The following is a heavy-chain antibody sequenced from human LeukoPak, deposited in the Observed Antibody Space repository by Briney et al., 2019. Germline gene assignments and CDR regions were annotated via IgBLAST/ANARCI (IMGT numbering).Heavy chain of an antibody. Sequence: ASVKVSCKASGYTFTGYYMHWVRQAPGQGLEWMGWINPNSGGTNYAQKFQGRVTMTRDTSISTAYMELSRLRSDDTAVYYCARRRRSGYYLRTGHFDYWGQGTLVTVSS. J-gene: IGHJ4*02. CDR2: INPNSGGT. V-gene: IGHV1-2*02. CDR1: GYTFTGYY. D-gene: IGHD3-22*01. CDR3: ARRRRSGYYLRTGHFDY.